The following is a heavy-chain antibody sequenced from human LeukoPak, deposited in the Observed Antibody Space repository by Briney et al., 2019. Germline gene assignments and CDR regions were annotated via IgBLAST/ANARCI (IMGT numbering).Heavy chain of an antibody. J-gene: IGHJ4*02. Sequence: GGSLRLPCAASGFTFSSYSMSWVRQAPGKGLEWVSGINWNGGSTGYADSVKGRFTISRDNSKNTLYLQMNSLRAEDTAVYYCAKPIMTTVTTLGLYFDYWGQGALVTVSS. CDR3: AKPIMTTVTTLGLYFDY. V-gene: IGHV3-20*04. CDR1: GFTFSSYS. D-gene: IGHD4-17*01. CDR2: INWNGGST.